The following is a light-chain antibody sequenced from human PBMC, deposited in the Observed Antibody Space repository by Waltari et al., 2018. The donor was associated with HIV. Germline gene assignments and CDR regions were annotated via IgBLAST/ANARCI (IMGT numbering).Light chain of an antibody. V-gene: IGLV1-51*02. CDR1: NSTIAHNY. Sequence: QSVLTQPPSVSAAPGQKVTISCSGRNSTIAHNYVSWYQQLPGTAPKLLIYENNKRPSGIPDRFSGSKSGTSATLGITGLQTGDEADYYCGTWDSTLSAGVFGTGTELTVL. CDR3: GTWDSTLSAGV. CDR2: ENN. J-gene: IGLJ1*01.